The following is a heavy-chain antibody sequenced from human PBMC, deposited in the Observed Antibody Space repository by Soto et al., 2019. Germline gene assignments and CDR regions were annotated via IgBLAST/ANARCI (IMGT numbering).Heavy chain of an antibody. CDR2: INPSGGST. CDR1: GYTFTSYY. CDR3: ARAVGGNGYSSSWSAFDY. D-gene: IGHD6-13*01. V-gene: IGHV1-46*01. Sequence: QVQLVQSGAEVKKPGASVKVSCKASGYTFTSYYMHWVRQAPGQGLERMGIINPSGGSTSYAQKFQGRVTMTRDTSTSTVYMELSSLRSEDTAVYYCARAVGGNGYSSSWSAFDYWGQGTLVTVSS. J-gene: IGHJ4*02.